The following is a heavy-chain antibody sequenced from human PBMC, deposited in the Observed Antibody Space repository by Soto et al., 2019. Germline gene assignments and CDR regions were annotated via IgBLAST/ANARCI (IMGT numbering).Heavy chain of an antibody. CDR1: GASISSSSSHY. J-gene: IGHJ4*02. CDR3: ARLRFEGSTPYYFDF. V-gene: IGHV4-39*01. Sequence: SETLSLTCSVSGASISSSSSHYWGWVRQPPGKGLEWIGNFYYSGSTYYNPSLQSRITISVDMSRNQFSLKLTSVTAADTAVYYCARLRFEGSTPYYFDFWDQGILVTVSS. D-gene: IGHD2-15*01. CDR2: FYYSGST.